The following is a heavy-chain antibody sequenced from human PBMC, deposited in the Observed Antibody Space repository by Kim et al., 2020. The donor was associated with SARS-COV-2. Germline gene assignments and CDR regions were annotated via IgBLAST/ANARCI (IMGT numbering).Heavy chain of an antibody. Sequence: SVKVSCKASGFTFTSSAMQWVRQARGQRLEWIGWIVVGSGNTNYAQKFQERVTITRDMSTSTAYMELSSLRSEATAVYYCAADDRSLLVWFGELPYYYYGMHVWGQGTTVTVSS. V-gene: IGHV1-58*02. J-gene: IGHJ6*01. CDR2: IVVGSGNT. CDR1: GFTFTSSA. D-gene: IGHD3-10*01. CDR3: AADDRSLLVWFGELPYYYYGMHV.